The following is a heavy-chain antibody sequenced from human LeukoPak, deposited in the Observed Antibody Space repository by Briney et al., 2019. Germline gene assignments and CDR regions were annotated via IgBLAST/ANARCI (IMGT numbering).Heavy chain of an antibody. CDR3: GSDPNGDYVGALGY. CDR1: GLTFSSYA. Sequence: GGSLRLSCTDSGLTFSSYALAWVRQAPGKGLEWVAAVTSRGVGTHYADSVKGRFTISRDNSKNTIYLQMNSLRAEDTAIYYCGSDPNGDYVGALGYWGRGTLVTVSS. CDR2: VTSRGVGT. D-gene: IGHD4-17*01. J-gene: IGHJ4*01. V-gene: IGHV3-23*01.